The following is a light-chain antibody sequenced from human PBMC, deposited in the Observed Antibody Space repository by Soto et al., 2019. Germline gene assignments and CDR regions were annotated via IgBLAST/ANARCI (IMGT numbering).Light chain of an antibody. CDR3: QQYDRSPVT. J-gene: IGKJ1*01. CDR2: GAS. V-gene: IGKV3-20*01. Sequence: EIVLTPSPGTLSLSRGERATLSCRASQRVSSNFLAWYQQKPGQAPRLLIYGASSRATGIPDRFSGSGSGTDFTLPISRLEPEDFAVYYCQQYDRSPVTFGQWTMVEIK. CDR1: QRVSSNF.